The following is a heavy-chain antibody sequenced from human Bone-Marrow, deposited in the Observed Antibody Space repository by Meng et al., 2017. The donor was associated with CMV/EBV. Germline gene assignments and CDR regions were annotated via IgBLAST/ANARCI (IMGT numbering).Heavy chain of an antibody. CDR2: ISSSSDYI. V-gene: IGHV3-21*01. J-gene: IGHJ4*02. CDR1: GFIFDDYG. Sequence: GESLKISCAASGFIFDDYGMSWVRQVPGKGLEWVSSISSSSDYIYYADSVKGRVTISRDNAKNALYLQMNSLRAEDTAVYYCARDIAAPGYDYWGQGTLVTVSS. CDR3: ARDIAAPGYDY. D-gene: IGHD6-13*01.